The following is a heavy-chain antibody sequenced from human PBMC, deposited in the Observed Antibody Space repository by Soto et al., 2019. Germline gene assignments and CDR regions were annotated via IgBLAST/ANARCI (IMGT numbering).Heavy chain of an antibody. Sequence: GGSLRLSCAASGFSFNNFAMSWVRQAPGKGLEWVSVISSPGNAFYADSVKGRFTVSRDMSTNTLFLQMTSLRGEDTATYYCAKDAHDNYHYYTDVWGKGTTVTVSS. CDR2: ISSPGNA. V-gene: IGHV3-23*01. D-gene: IGHD3-3*01. CDR3: AKDAHDNYHYYTDV. CDR1: GFSFNNFA. J-gene: IGHJ6*03.